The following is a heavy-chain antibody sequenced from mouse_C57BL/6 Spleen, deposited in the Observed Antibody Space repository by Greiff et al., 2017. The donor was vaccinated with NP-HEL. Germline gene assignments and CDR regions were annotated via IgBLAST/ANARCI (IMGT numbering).Heavy chain of an antibody. CDR2: INYDGSST. Sequence: EVKVVESEGGLVQPGSSMKLSCTASGFTFSDYYMAWVRQVPEKGLEWVANINYDGSSTYYLDSLKSRFIISRDNAKNILYLQMSSLKSEDTATYYCAREGYYYGSSPLDYWGQGTTLTVSS. CDR1: GFTFSDYY. CDR3: AREGYYYGSSPLDY. J-gene: IGHJ2*01. V-gene: IGHV5-16*01. D-gene: IGHD1-1*01.